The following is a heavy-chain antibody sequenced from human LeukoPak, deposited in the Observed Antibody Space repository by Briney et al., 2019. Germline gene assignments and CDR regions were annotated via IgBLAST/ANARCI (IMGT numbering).Heavy chain of an antibody. V-gene: IGHV3-30*02. CDR3: TKESESYDSSGSTFDY. Sequence: GGSLRLSCAASGFTLSSYGMHWVRQAPGKGLEWVTFIRYDASNTYYADSVKGRFTISRDNSKNTLSLQMNSLRTEDTAVYYCTKESESYDSSGSTFDYWGQGTLVTVSS. D-gene: IGHD3-22*01. CDR1: GFTLSSYG. J-gene: IGHJ4*02. CDR2: IRYDASNT.